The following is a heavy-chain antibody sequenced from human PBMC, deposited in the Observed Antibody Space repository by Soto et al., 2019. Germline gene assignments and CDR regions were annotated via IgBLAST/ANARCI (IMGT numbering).Heavy chain of an antibody. CDR3: ARWEYSLSGMDV. J-gene: IGHJ6*02. V-gene: IGHV4-31*03. Sequence: QVQLQESGPGLVKPSQTLSLTCTVSGGSISSGGYSWSWIRQHPGKGLEWIGYIYYSGSTYYNPSLKSRVTISVDPSKNQFSLKLSSVTAADTAVYYCARWEYSLSGMDVWGQGTTVTVSS. CDR2: IYYSGST. D-gene: IGHD1-26*01. CDR1: GGSISSGGYS.